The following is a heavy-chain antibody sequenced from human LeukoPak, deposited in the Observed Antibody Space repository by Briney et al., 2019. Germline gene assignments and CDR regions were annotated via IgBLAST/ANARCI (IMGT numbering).Heavy chain of an antibody. V-gene: IGHV6-1*01. CDR2: TYYRSKWYN. CDR1: GDSFSSNSAA. CDR3: ARGVSPRLWFDP. J-gene: IGHJ5*02. Sequence: PSQTLSLTCAISGDSFSSNSAAWNWIRQSPSRGLEWLGRTYYRSKWYNDYAQSVKSRITINPDTSMNQFSLQLNSVTPEDTAVYYCARGVSPRLWFDPWGQGTLVTVSS.